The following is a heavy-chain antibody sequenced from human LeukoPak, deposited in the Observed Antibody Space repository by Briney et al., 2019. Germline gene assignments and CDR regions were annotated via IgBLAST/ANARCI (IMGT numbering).Heavy chain of an antibody. D-gene: IGHD4-17*01. Sequence: GGSLRLSCSASGFTFSSYPMHWVGQAPGKGLEYGSAISNNGGITYYADSLKGGFTISRDNSKNTLYLQMSSLRAEDTAVYYCVKGPGSTVNYYFDFWGQGTLVTVPS. CDR1: GFTFSSYP. V-gene: IGHV3-64D*06. J-gene: IGHJ4*02. CDR3: VKGPGSTVNYYFDF. CDR2: ISNNGGIT.